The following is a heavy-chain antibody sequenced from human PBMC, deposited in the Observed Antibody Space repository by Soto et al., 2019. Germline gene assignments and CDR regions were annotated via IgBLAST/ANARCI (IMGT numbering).Heavy chain of an antibody. CDR2: INPNSGDT. CDR3: ARDPLDYYDSSGPRVYYYGMDV. V-gene: IGHV1-2*04. CDR1: GYTFTGYY. Sequence: ASVKVSFKASGYTFTGYYMHWLRQAPGQGLEWMGWINPNSGDTNYAQKFQGWVTMTRDTSISTAYMELSRLRSDDTAVYYCARDPLDYYDSSGPRVYYYGMDVWGQGTTVTSP. J-gene: IGHJ6*02. D-gene: IGHD3-22*01.